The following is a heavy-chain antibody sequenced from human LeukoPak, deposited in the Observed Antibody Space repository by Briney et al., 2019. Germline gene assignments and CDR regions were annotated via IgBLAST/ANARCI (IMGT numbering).Heavy chain of an antibody. CDR2: ISSSSSYI. CDR3: AREGRCSGGSCYRYYFDY. J-gene: IGHJ4*02. D-gene: IGHD2-15*01. CDR1: GFTFSSYS. Sequence: PGGSLRLSCAASGFTFSSYSMNWVRQAPGKGLEWVSSISSSSSYIYYADSVKGRFTISRDNAKNSLYLQMNSLRAEDTAVYCCAREGRCSGGSCYRYYFDYWGQGTLVTVSS. V-gene: IGHV3-21*01.